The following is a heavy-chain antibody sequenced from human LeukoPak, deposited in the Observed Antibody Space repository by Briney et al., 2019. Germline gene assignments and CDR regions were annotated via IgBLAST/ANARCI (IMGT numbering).Heavy chain of an antibody. J-gene: IGHJ4*02. D-gene: IGHD3-10*01. V-gene: IGHV3-33*01. CDR2: IWYDGSHK. CDR1: GFTFSSYG. CDR3: ARDLLLWFGELSGDSDY. Sequence: GRSLRLSCAASGFTFSSYGMHWVRQAPGKGLEWVADIWYDGSHKYYADSVKGRFTISRDNSKNTLHLQMNCLRAEDTAVYYCARDLLLWFGELSGDSDYWGQGTLVTVSS.